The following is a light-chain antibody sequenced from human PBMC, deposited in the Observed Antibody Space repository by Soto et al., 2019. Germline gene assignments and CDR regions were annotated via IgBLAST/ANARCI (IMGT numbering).Light chain of an antibody. CDR1: QSVSSSY. CDR3: QQYDSSPKT. CDR2: GAS. J-gene: IGKJ1*01. V-gene: IGKV3-20*01. Sequence: LLAHSSATLSFSPGERGTLSCRASQSVSSSYLAWYQQKPGQAPRLLIYGASSRATGIPDRFSGSGSGTDFTLTISRLEPEDFAVYYCQQYDSSPKTFGQGTKVDIK.